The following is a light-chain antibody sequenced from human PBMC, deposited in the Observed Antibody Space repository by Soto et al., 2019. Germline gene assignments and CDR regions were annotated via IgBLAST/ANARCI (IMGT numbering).Light chain of an antibody. CDR2: DAS. CDR3: QQCSSYPYT. Sequence: DIPMTQSPSTLSASVGDRVIITCRASQTISSWLAWYQQKPGKAPKLLINDASSLQSGVPSRFSGSGSGTEFSLTISSLQPDDFATYYCQQCSSYPYTFGQGTKVEIK. J-gene: IGKJ2*01. CDR1: QTISSW. V-gene: IGKV1-5*01.